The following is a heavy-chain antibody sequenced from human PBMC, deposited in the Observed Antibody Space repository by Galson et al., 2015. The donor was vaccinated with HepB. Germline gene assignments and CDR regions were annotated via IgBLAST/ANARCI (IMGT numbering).Heavy chain of an antibody. CDR1: GFTFSSYA. J-gene: IGHJ6*02. D-gene: IGHD5-12*01. CDR3: ARVSVATIAGWGYYYYGMDV. Sequence: SLRLSCAASGFTFSSYAMHWVRQAPGKGLEWVAVISYDGSNKYYADSVKGRFTISRDNSKNTLYLQMNSLRAGDTAVYYCARVSVATIAGWGYYYYGMDVWGQGTTVTVSS. V-gene: IGHV3-30*04. CDR2: ISYDGSNK.